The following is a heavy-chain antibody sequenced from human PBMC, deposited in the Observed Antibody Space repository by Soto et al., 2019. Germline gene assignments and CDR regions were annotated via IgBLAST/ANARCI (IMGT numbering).Heavy chain of an antibody. J-gene: IGHJ3*02. CDR2: INHSGST. CDR1: GGSFSGYY. D-gene: IGHD5-12*01. CDR3: ARDRLILDSGYDYAWAFDI. V-gene: IGHV4-34*01. Sequence: SETLSLTCAVYGGSFSGYYWSWIRQPPGKGLEWIGEINHSGSTNYNPSLKSRVTISVDTSKNQFSLKLSSVTAADTAVYYCARDRLILDSGYDYAWAFDIWGQGTMVTVSS.